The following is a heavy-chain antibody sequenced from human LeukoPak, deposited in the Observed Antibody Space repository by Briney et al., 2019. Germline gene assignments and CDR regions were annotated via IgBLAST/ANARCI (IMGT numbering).Heavy chain of an antibody. CDR2: TNSDGSTT. CDR1: GFTFSNYW. Sequence: GGSLRLSCAASGFTFSNYWMHWVRQIPGKGLVWVSRTNSDGSTTNYADSVKGRFTISRDNAKNTLYLQMNSLRAEDTAVYYCASRYCSSTSCPHYYYYYMDVWGKGTTVTISS. D-gene: IGHD2-2*01. V-gene: IGHV3-74*01. CDR3: ASRYCSSTSCPHYYYYYMDV. J-gene: IGHJ6*03.